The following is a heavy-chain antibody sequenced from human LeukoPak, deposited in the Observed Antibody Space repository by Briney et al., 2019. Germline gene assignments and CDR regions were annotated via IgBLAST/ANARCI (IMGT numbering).Heavy chain of an antibody. D-gene: IGHD3-16*01. J-gene: IGHJ6*02. CDR2: IHYSGRA. Sequence: SETLSLTCTVSGDTISGSYWTWVRQPPGQGLEWIGQIHYSGRADYNPPLKRRITISVDTSKNQMSLTLTCVTAADTAIYYCVKFGVDYDMGVWGQGTTVTVSS. CDR3: VKFGVDYDMGV. V-gene: IGHV4-59*01. CDR1: GDTISGSY.